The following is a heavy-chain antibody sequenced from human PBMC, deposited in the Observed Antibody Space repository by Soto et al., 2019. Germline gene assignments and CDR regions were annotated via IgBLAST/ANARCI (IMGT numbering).Heavy chain of an antibody. V-gene: IGHV4-59*01. CDR2: IYYRGST. CDR1: GCSIGTYF. D-gene: IGHD6-19*01. J-gene: IGHJ4*02. Sequence: SETLSLTCTVSGCSIGTYFWSWIRQPPGKRLEWIAYIYYRGSTTYNPSLTTRVTLPVDTAKNQFSLKLSSVTAADAAVYYCARVGQGIEVPGRIVYVDFWGQG. CDR3: ARVGQGIEVPGRIVYVDF.